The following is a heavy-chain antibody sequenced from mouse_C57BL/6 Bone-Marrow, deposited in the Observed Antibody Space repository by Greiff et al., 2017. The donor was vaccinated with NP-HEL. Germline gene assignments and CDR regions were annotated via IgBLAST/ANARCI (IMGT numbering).Heavy chain of an antibody. V-gene: IGHV1-72*01. J-gene: IGHJ2*01. CDR1: GYTFTNYW. CDR2: IDPNSGGT. D-gene: IGHD1-1*01. Sequence: QVQLQQPGAELVKPGASVKLSCQASGYTFTNYWMHWVKQRPGRGLEWIGRIDPNSGGTTSNEKFKSKATLPVDKPSSTAYLQLSSLTSEDSAVYYCARYYYGSGYFDYWGQGTTLTVSS. CDR3: ARYYYGSGYFDY.